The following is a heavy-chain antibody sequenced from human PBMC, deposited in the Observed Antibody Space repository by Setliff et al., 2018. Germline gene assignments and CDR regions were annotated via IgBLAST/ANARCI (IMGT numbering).Heavy chain of an antibody. D-gene: IGHD2-8*01. Sequence: ASVKVSCKASGYTFTNYGVTWVRQAPGQGLEWMGWISPYSGNTYYAPKLQGRVTLTTDTSTTTAYLDLRSLRSDDTAVYHCSRLVRYCTTTTCQRASGDDYWGQGTLVTVSS. CDR2: ISPYSGNT. CDR3: SRLVRYCTTTTCQRASGDDY. V-gene: IGHV1-18*01. CDR1: GYTFTNYG. J-gene: IGHJ4*02.